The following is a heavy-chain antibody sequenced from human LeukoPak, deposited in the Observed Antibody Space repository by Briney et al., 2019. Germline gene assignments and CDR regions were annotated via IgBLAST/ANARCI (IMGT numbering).Heavy chain of an antibody. CDR3: ARDRDVVVPAAIFDY. CDR2: IKQDGSGK. CDR1: GFTFSSYW. J-gene: IGHJ4*02. V-gene: IGHV3-7*03. D-gene: IGHD2-2*02. Sequence: GGSLRLSCAASGFTFSSYWMSWVRQAPGKGLEWVANIKQDGSGKDYVDSVKGRFTISRDNAKNSLYLQMNSLRAKDTAVYSCARDRDVVVPAAIFDYCVQGTLATVTS.